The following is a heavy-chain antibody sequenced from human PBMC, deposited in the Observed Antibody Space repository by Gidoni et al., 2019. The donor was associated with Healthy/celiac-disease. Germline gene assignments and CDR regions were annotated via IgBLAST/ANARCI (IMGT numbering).Heavy chain of an antibody. J-gene: IGHJ6*02. D-gene: IGHD1-26*01. CDR2: IIPIFGTA. CDR1: GGTFSSYA. CDR3: ARGRYSGSYYFYYYGMDV. V-gene: IGHV1-69*01. Sequence: QVQLVQSGAEVKKPGSSVKVSCQASGGTFSSYAISWVRQAPGQGLEWMGGIIPIFGTANYAQKFQGRVTITSDESTSTAYMELSSLRSEDTAVYYCARGRYSGSYYFYYYGMDVWGQGTTVTVSS.